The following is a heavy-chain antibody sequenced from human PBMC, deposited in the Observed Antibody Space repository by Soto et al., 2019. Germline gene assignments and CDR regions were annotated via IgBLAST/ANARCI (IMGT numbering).Heavy chain of an antibody. CDR1: GGSISNYY. CDR3: ASLYSYGYYYTMDV. V-gene: IGHV4-59*01. Sequence: SETLSLTCSVFGGSISNYYWSWIRQPPGKGLEWIGYVYYGGNTNYNPSLKSRVTISVDTSNNQFSLKLNSVTAADTAVYYCASLYSYGYYYTMDVWGQGTTVTVSS. CDR2: VYYGGNT. D-gene: IGHD5-18*01. J-gene: IGHJ6*02.